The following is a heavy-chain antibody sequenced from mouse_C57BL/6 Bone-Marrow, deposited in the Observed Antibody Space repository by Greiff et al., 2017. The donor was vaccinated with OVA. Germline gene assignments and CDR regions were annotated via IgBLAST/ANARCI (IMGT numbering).Heavy chain of an antibody. CDR1: GYPFTSYW. CDR2: IDPSDSYT. V-gene: IGHV1-69*01. CDR3: ARYYDGYYHFDY. Sequence: VQLQQSGAELVMPGASVKLSCKASGYPFTSYWMHWVKQRPGQGLAWIGEIDPSDSYTNYNQKFKGKSTLTVDKSSSTAYMQRSSLTSEDSAVYYCARYYDGYYHFDYWGQGTTLTVSS. J-gene: IGHJ2*01. D-gene: IGHD2-3*01.